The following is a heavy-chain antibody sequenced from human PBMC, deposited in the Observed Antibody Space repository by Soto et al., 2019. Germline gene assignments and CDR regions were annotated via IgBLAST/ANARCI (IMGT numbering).Heavy chain of an antibody. D-gene: IGHD2-21*02. CDR1: GFTFSSYW. CDR2: IKQDGSEK. V-gene: IGHV3-7*01. CDR3: ARRAVVTSSDAFDI. Sequence: GSLRLSCAASGFTFSSYWMSWVRQAPGKGLEWVANIKQDGSEKYYVDSVKGRFTISRDNAKNSLYLQMNSLRAEDTAVYYCARRAVVTSSDAFDIWGQGTMVTVSS. J-gene: IGHJ3*02.